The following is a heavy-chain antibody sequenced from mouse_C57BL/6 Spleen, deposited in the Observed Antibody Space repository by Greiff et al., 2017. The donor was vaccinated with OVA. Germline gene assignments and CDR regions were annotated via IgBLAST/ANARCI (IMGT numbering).Heavy chain of an antibody. D-gene: IGHD1-1*01. CDR3: ARQDGSSHWYFDV. Sequence: VQRVESGAELVKPGASVKISCKASGYAFSSYWMNWVKQRPGKGLEWIGQIYPGDGDTNYNGKFKGKATLTADKSSSTAYMQLSSLTSEDSAVYFCARQDGSSHWYFDVWGTGTTVTVSS. V-gene: IGHV1-80*01. J-gene: IGHJ1*03. CDR2: IYPGDGDT. CDR1: GYAFSSYW.